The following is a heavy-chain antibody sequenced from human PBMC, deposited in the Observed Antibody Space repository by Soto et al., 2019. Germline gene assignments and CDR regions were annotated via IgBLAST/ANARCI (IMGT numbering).Heavy chain of an antibody. CDR3: TRGYDYVWGVY. J-gene: IGHJ4*02. V-gene: IGHV3-74*01. Sequence: EVHLVESGGGLVPPGGSLRLSCAASGFTFSSYWMYWVRQVPGKGLVWVSRINSDGSSTSYADSVKGRFTISRDNAKNTLYLQMNSLRAEDTAVYYCTRGYDYVWGVYWGQGTLVTVSS. CDR2: INSDGSST. CDR1: GFTFSSYW. D-gene: IGHD3-16*01.